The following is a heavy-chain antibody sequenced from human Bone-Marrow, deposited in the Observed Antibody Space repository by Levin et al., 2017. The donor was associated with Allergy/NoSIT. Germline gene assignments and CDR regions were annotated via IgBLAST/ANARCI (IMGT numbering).Heavy chain of an antibody. CDR2: IKQDGSEK. CDR3: ARNYYDSGGSHFDY. D-gene: IGHD3-22*01. CDR1: GFAFSSYW. V-gene: IGHV3-7*01. Sequence: GGSLRLSCAASGFAFSSYWMNWVRQAPGKGLEWVANIKQDGSEKYYVDSVKGRFTIYRDNAKNSLYLQMNSLRVEDTAVYYCARNYYDSGGSHFDYWGQGTLVTVSS. J-gene: IGHJ4*02.